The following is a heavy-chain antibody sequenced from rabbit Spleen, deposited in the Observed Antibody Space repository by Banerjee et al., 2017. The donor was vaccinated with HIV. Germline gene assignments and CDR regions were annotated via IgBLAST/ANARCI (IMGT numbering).Heavy chain of an antibody. V-gene: IGHV1S45*01. CDR1: GFSFSSTYY. Sequence: QEQLVETGGGLVQPGGSLTLTCTASGFSFSSTYYMCWVRQAPGKGLEWIACIDAGSSGSTYYASWAKGRFTISKTSSTTVTLQMTSLTAADTATYFCARDGTGGSYFALWGQGTLVTVS. CDR3: ARDGTGGSYFAL. D-gene: IGHD8-1*01. J-gene: IGHJ3*01. CDR2: IDAGSSGST.